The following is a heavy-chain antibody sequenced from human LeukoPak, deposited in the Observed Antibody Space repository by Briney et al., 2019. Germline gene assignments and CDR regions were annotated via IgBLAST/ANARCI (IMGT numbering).Heavy chain of an antibody. CDR1: GFTFSSQS. J-gene: IGHJ4*02. V-gene: IGHV3-21*01. D-gene: IGHD6-6*01. CDR2: ISSSSRDI. CDR3: AAAEYSSSSGGY. Sequence: KPGGSLRLSCAASGFTFSSQSMDWVGQAPGKGLEWVSSISSSSRDIYYADSVKGRFTISRDNAKNSLYLQMNSLRVEDTAVYYCAAAEYSSSSGGYWGQGTLVTVSS.